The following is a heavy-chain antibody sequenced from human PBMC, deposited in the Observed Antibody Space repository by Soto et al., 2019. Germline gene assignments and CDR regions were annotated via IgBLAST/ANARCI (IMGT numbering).Heavy chain of an antibody. CDR2: IYYSGST. CDR1: GGSISSYY. Sequence: QVQLQESGPGLVKPSETLSLTCTVSGGSISSYYWSWIRQPPGKGLEWIGYIYYSGSTNNNPSLKRRVTISVDTSKNQFSLKLSSLTAADPAVYYCARNSIAAADDYGGQGTLVTVSS. CDR3: ARNSIAAADDY. J-gene: IGHJ4*02. V-gene: IGHV4-59*08. D-gene: IGHD6-13*01.